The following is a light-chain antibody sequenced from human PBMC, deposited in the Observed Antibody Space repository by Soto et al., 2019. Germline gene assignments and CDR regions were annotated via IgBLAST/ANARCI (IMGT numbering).Light chain of an antibody. V-gene: IGKV3-15*01. J-gene: IGKJ4*01. Sequence: IVLSQSPGTLSLSQGERATLSCRAIQSVSSSHLAWYQQKPGQAPRLLIHSASTRATGIPARFSGSRSGTEFTLTISSLQSEDFAVYYCQQYDNWPPGTFGGGAKVDIK. CDR3: QQYDNWPPGT. CDR2: SAS. CDR1: QSVSSSH.